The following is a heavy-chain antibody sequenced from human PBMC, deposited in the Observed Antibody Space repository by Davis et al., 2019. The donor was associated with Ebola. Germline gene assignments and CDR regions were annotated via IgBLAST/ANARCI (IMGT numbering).Heavy chain of an antibody. CDR3: ARAVWGGLYFDL. CDR2: INHSGST. Sequence: SETLSLTCAVYGGSFSGYYWSWIRQPPGKGLEWIGEINHSGSTNYNPSLKSRVTISVDTSKNQFSLKLSSVTAADTAVYYCARAVWGGLYFDLWGRGTLVTVSS. D-gene: IGHD3/OR15-3a*01. V-gene: IGHV4-34*01. J-gene: IGHJ2*01. CDR1: GGSFSGYY.